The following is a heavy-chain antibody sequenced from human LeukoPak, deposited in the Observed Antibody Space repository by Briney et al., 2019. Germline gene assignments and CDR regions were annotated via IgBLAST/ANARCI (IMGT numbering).Heavy chain of an antibody. CDR3: ARQTGSGLFILP. CDR1: GGSISSSSDY. D-gene: IGHD3/OR15-3a*01. Sequence: SETLSLTCTVSGGSISSSSDYWGWIRQPPGKGLEWIGSIYYSGNTYYNASLKSQVSISIDTSKNQFSLRLTSVIAADTAVYYCARQTGSGLFILPGGQGTLVTVSS. V-gene: IGHV4-39*01. CDR2: IYYSGNT. J-gene: IGHJ4*02.